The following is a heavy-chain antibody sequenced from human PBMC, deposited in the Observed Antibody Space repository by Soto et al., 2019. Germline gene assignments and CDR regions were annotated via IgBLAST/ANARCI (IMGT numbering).Heavy chain of an antibody. D-gene: IGHD3-3*01. CDR3: AKNLYGYYVNPDI. CDR1: GGSIGNYY. J-gene: IGHJ3*02. Sequence: QVQLQESGPGLVKPSETLSLTCTVSGGSIGNYYWSWIRQPPGKGLEWIGYIHYSGSTWYNPSLKSRVTISVDKSRNHFSLKLSSVTAADTAVYFCAKNLYGYYVNPDIWGQGTMVTVSS. V-gene: IGHV4-59*01. CDR2: IHYSGST.